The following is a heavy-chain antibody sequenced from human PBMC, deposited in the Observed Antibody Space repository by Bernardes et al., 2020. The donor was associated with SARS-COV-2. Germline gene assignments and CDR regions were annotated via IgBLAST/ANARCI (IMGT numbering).Heavy chain of an antibody. V-gene: IGHV3-20*04. CDR3: TRGYCTSTTCFPQFDP. J-gene: IGHJ5*02. D-gene: IGHD2-2*01. CDR1: GFTFDDYG. Sequence: GGSLRLSCAASGFTFDDYGMSWVRQAPGKGLEWVSGINWNGGNPNYADSVKGRFSISRDNAKNSLYLQMNSLKTEDTAVYYCTRGYCTSTTCFPQFDPWGQGTLVTVSS. CDR2: INWNGGNP.